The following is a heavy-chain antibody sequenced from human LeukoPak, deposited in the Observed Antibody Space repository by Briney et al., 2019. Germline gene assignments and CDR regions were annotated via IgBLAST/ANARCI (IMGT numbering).Heavy chain of an antibody. J-gene: IGHJ4*02. D-gene: IGHD4-23*01. CDR2: IIPIFGTA. CDR1: GGTFISYA. CDR3: ASGGNWDY. V-gene: IGHV1-69*05. Sequence: WASVKVSCKGTGGTFISYAISWVRQAPGQGLEWMGGIIPIFGTANYAQKFQGRVTITTDESTSTAYMELSSLRSEDTAVYYCASGGNWDYWGQGTLVTVSS.